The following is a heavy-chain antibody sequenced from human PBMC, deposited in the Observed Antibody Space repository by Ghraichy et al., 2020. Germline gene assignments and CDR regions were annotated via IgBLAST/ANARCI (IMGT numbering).Heavy chain of an antibody. D-gene: IGHD5-18*01. Sequence: GGSLRLSCAASGFTFGTSSMTWVRQAPGEGLEWVASINSRSDTIFYTDSVKGRFAISRDNAKNSLFLQVNSLRAEDTAVYYCARGYNYDFNWYFDLWGRGTLVTVSS. CDR3: ARGYNYDFNWYFDL. J-gene: IGHJ2*01. V-gene: IGHV3-21*01. CDR2: INSRSDTI. CDR1: GFTFGTSS.